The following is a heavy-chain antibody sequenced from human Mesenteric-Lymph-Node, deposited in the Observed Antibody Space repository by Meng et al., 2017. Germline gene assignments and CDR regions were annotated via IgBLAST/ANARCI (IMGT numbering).Heavy chain of an antibody. D-gene: IGHD3-10*01. CDR3: ARGVHWFDP. V-gene: IGHV4-59*01. CDR1: GGSISSYY. CDR2: IYYSGST. J-gene: IGHJ5*02. Sequence: GSLRLSCTVSGGSISSYYWSWIRQPPGKGLEWIGYIYYSGSTNYNPSLKSRVTISVDTSKNQFSLKLSSVTAADTAVYYCARGVHWFDPWGQGTLVTVSS.